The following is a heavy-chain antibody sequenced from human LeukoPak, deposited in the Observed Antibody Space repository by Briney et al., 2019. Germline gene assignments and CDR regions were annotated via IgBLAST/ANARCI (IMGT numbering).Heavy chain of an antibody. V-gene: IGHV4-34*01. CDR2: TNHSGST. D-gene: IGHD5-12*01. CDR1: AGSFSGFY. CDR3: AGGRWLRSSFDY. J-gene: IGHJ4*02. Sequence: PSETLSLTCAVYAGSFSGFYWSWNRQPPGKGLEWIGETNHSGSTNYNPSLKSRATIPVDTSKNQFSLKLSSVTAADTAVCYCAGGRWLRSSFDYWGQGTLVTVSS.